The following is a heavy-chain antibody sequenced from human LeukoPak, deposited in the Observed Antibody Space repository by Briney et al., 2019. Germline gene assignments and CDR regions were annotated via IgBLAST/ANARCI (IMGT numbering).Heavy chain of an antibody. CDR2: ISGSGGST. CDR3: ARLSWNYSNVFDY. CDR1: GFTFSSYA. Sequence: GGSLRLSCAASGFTFSSYAMSWVRQAPGKGLEWVSAISGSGGSTYYADSVKGRFTISRDNSKNTLYLQMNSLRAEDTAVYYCARLSWNYSNVFDYWGQGTLVTVSS. V-gene: IGHV3-23*01. J-gene: IGHJ4*02. D-gene: IGHD1-7*01.